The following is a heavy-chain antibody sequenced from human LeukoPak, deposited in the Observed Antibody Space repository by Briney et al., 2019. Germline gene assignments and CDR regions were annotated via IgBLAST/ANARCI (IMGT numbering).Heavy chain of an antibody. Sequence: ASVKVSCKASGYIFSDYYMHWVRQAPGQGLEWLGWINPKSGAADYAQQFRGRVTMTRDTSINTDYMEMKRVTSDDTAVYYCARGAEAETSPLNFWGQGTLVIVS. CDR3: ARGAEAETSPLNF. CDR2: INPKSGAA. CDR1: GYIFSDYY. D-gene: IGHD6-13*01. J-gene: IGHJ4*02. V-gene: IGHV1-2*02.